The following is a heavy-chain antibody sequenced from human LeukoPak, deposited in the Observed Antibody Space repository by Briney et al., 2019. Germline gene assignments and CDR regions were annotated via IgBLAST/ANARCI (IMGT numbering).Heavy chain of an antibody. CDR1: GGTFSSYA. Sequence: GASVKVSCKASGGTFSSYAISWGRQAPGQGLEWMGGIIPIFGTANYAQKFQGRVTITTDESTSTAYMELSSLRSEDTAVYYCARAPCSGGSCYFDYYYYMDVWGKGTTVTVSS. CDR2: IIPIFGTA. D-gene: IGHD2-15*01. CDR3: ARAPCSGGSCYFDYYYYMDV. V-gene: IGHV1-69*05. J-gene: IGHJ6*03.